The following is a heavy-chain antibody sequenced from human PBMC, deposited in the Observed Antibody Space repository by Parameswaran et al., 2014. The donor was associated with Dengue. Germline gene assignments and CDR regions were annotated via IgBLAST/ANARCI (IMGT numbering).Heavy chain of an antibody. D-gene: IGHD3-10*01. V-gene: IGHV4-61*02. Sequence: LSCTVSGGSISSGSYYWSWIRQPAGKGLEWIGRIYTSGSTNYNPSLKSRVTISVDTSKNQFSLKLSSVTAADTAVYYCARDQWSGGSGSYYNGDGYYYMDVRGKGTTVTVSS. J-gene: IGHJ6*03. CDR3: ARDQWSGGSGSYYNGDGYYYMDV. CDR2: IYTSGST. CDR1: GGSISSGSYY.